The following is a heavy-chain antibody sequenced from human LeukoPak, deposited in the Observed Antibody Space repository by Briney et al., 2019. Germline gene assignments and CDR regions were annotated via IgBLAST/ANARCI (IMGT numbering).Heavy chain of an antibody. CDR3: AKNFFYDSSGYWDH. D-gene: IGHD3-22*01. V-gene: IGHV3-30*02. CDR2: IRYDGSNK. J-gene: IGHJ4*02. CDR1: GFTFSSYG. Sequence: GGSLRLSCAASGFTFSSYGMHWVRQAPGKGLEWVAFIRYDGSNKYYADSVKGRFTISRDNSKNTLYLQMNSLRAEDTAVYYCAKNFFYDSSGYWDHWGQGTLVTVSS.